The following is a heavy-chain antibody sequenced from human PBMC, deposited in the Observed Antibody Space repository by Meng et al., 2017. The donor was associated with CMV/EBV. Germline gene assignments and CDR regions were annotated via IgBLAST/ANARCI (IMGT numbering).Heavy chain of an antibody. D-gene: IGHD3-22*01. CDR3: AKSIYDSSPFDY. CDR1: GFTFSGYG. J-gene: IGHJ4*02. CDR2: IRYDGSNK. Sequence: CAASGFTFSGYGMHWVRQAPGKGLELVAFIRYDGSNKYYADSVKGRFTISRDNSKNTLYLQMNSLRAEDTAVYYCAKSIYDSSPFDYWGQGTLVTVSS. V-gene: IGHV3-30*02.